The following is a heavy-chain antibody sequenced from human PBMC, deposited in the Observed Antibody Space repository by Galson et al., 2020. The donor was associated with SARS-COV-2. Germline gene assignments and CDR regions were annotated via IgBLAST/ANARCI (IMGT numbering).Heavy chain of an antibody. D-gene: IGHD3-10*01. CDR1: GYTSTSYG. J-gene: IGHJ4*02. CDR3: ATTSRFNYGSAM. V-gene: IGHV1-18*04. Sequence: ASVKVSCKASGYTSTSYGITWVRQAPGQGLEWMGWINAYNGNSNYAQQLQGRVTVTTDTSTSTAYMEMRSLRSDDTAVYYCATTSRFNYGSAMWGQGTLVTVSS. CDR2: INAYNGNS.